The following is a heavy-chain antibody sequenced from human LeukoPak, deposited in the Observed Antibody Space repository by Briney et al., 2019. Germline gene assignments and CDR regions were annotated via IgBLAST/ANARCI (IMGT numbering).Heavy chain of an antibody. D-gene: IGHD2-15*01. CDR1: GFTFSTYN. J-gene: IGHJ4*02. CDR2: ISDNSRYI. Sequence: GGSLRLSCAASGFTFSTYNMNWVRQAPGKGLEWVSSISDNSRYIYYADSVKGRFTISRDNAKNSLYLQMNSLRDEDTAVYYCARDLILADSSGSSAHDYWGQGTLVTVSS. CDR3: ARDLILADSSGSSAHDY. V-gene: IGHV3-21*01.